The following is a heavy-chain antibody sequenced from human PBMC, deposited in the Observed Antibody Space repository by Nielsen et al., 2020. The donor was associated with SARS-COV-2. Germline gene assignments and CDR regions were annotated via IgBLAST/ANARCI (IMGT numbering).Heavy chain of an antibody. J-gene: IGHJ5*02. D-gene: IGHD5-18*01. V-gene: IGHV4-30-4*01. CDR1: GGSISSGDYY. Sequence: SETLSLTCTVSGGSISSGDYYWSWIRQPPGKGLEWIGYIYYSGSTYYNPSLKSRVTISVDTSKNQFSLKLSSVTAADTAVYYCARWRWLNWFDPWGQGTLVTVSS. CDR3: ARWRWLNWFDP. CDR2: IYYSGST.